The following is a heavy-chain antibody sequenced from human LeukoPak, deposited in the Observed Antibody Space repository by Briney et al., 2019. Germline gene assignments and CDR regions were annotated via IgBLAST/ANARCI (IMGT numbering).Heavy chain of an antibody. CDR3: ARQEQQLIYNWFDP. V-gene: IGHV4-59*01. CDR1: GGSISSYY. D-gene: IGHD6-13*01. CDR2: IYYSGST. J-gene: IGHJ5*02. Sequence: PSETLSLTCTVSGGSISSYYWSWIRQPPGKGLEWIGYIYYSGSTNYNPSLKSRVTMSVDTSKNQCSLKLSSVTAADTAVYYCARQEQQLIYNWFDPWGQGTLVTVSS.